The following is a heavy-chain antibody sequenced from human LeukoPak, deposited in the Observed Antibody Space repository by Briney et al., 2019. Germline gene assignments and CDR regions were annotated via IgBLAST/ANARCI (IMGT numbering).Heavy chain of an antibody. CDR1: GNTFSNFD. CDR3: ARGPGITIFGVVNNGYYIDV. V-gene: IGHV1-8*03. J-gene: IGHJ6*03. Sequence: ASVRVSCKVSGNTFSNFDINWVRQASGQGLEWMGWMNPNSGNTGYVRKFQGRVTITRNTSISTAYMELNNLKSDDTGVYYCARGPGITIFGVVNNGYYIDVWGKGTTVTVSS. D-gene: IGHD3-3*01. CDR2: MNPNSGNT.